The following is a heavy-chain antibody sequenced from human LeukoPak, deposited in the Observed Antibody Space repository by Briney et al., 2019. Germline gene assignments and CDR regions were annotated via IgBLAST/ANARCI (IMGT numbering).Heavy chain of an antibody. CDR1: GFTISNYY. J-gene: IGHJ3*02. CDR3: ARAGGYSYGRYDAFDI. CDR2: ISSSGSTI. Sequence: GGSLRLSCAASGFTISNYYMSWIRQAPGKGLEWVSYISSSGSTIYYADSVKGRFTISRDNAKNSLYLQMNTLRAEDTAVYYCARAGGYSYGRYDAFDIWGQATMVTVSS. V-gene: IGHV3-11*01. D-gene: IGHD5-18*01.